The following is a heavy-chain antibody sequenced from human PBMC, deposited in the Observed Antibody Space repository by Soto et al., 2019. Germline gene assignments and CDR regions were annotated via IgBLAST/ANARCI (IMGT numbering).Heavy chain of an antibody. V-gene: IGHV4-39*01. CDR2: IYYSGST. CDR1: GGSISSSSYY. J-gene: IGHJ4*02. D-gene: IGHD6-13*01. Sequence: QLQLQESGPGLVKPSETLSLTCTVSGGSISSSSYYWGWIRQPPGKGLEWIGSIYYSGSTYYNPSLKSRVTISVDTSKYQFSLKLSSVTAADTAVYYCAGEQQLVRGFDYWGQGTLVTVSS. CDR3: AGEQQLVRGFDY.